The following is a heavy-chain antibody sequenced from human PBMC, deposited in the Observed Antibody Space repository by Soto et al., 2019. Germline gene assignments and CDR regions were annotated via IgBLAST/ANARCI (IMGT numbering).Heavy chain of an antibody. D-gene: IGHD1-26*01. CDR1: GGSVSSGSYY. CDR3: ARDLGGSYFGSDRYYYGMDV. CDR2: IYYSGST. Sequence: QVQLQESGPGLVKPSETLSLTCTVSGGSVSSGSYYWSWIRQPPGKGLEWIGYIYYSGSTNYNPSLKSRVTISVDTSKNQFSLKLSSVTAADTAVYYCARDLGGSYFGSDRYYYGMDVW. V-gene: IGHV4-61*01. J-gene: IGHJ6*01.